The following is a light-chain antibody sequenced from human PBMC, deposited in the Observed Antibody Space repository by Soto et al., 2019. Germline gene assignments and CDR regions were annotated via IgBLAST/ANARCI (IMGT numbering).Light chain of an antibody. V-gene: IGKV1-39*01. CDR3: QQTYSTPYT. J-gene: IGKJ2*01. Sequence: DIQMTQPPSSLSASVGDRVTITCRASQSISNYLNWYQQRPGNAPKLLIYAASTLQSGVPSRFSGSGSGTDFTLTINSLQPEDFATYYCQQTYSTPYTFGQGTKVDIK. CDR1: QSISNY. CDR2: AAS.